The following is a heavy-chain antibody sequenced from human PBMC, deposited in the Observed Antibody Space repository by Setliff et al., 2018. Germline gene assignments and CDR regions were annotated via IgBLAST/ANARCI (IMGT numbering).Heavy chain of an antibody. CDR2: IYYTGTA. V-gene: IGHV4-39*01. CDR1: GDSISSTSYQ. CDR3: ARQYQSSAWYGDAFDV. D-gene: IGHD6-19*01. J-gene: IGHJ3*01. Sequence: SETLSLTCTVSGDSISSTSYQWGWVRQPPGKGLEWIGSIYYTGTAYYNPSLKSRVTISVDTSKNQFSLQVTSLAATDTALYFCARQYQSSAWYGDAFDVWGQGTVVTVSS.